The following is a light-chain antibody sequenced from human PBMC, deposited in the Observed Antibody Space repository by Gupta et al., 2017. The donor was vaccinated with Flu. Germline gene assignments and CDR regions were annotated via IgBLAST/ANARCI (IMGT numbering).Light chain of an antibody. J-gene: IGLJ3*02. CDR2: QDT. CDR1: TLHKDY. V-gene: IGLV3-1*01. Sequence: SYDLIQSPSLSVSPGQTASITCSGETLHKDYAAWCQQKSGQSPVMVIYQDTKRPSGIPERFSGTNSGNIATLTISETQASDEAVYFCQAWDTTSAYLVFGGGTRLTVL. CDR3: QAWDTTSAYLV.